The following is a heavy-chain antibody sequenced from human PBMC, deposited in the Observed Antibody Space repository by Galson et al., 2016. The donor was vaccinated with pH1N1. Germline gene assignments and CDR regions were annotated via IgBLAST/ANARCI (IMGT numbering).Heavy chain of an antibody. Sequence: SVKVSCKASGDTFTSYTITWVRQAPGQGLEWMGRVIPILGLSNYAQKFQGRVTITADKSRSTAYMELSSLKSEDTAVYFCARARGHAAMDPFDFWGQGTLVTVSS. CDR1: GDTFTSYT. J-gene: IGHJ4*02. V-gene: IGHV1-69*02. D-gene: IGHD5-18*01. CDR2: VIPILGLS. CDR3: ARARGHAAMDPFDF.